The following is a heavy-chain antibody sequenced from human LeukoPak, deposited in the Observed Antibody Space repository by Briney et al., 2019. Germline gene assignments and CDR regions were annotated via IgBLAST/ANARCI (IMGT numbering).Heavy chain of an antibody. V-gene: IGHV4-39*07. D-gene: IGHD3-22*01. CDR2: IYYSGST. Sequence: SETLSLTCTVSGGSISSSSYYWGWIRQPPGKGLEWIGSIYYSGSTYYNPSLKSRVTISVDTSKNQFSLKLSSVTAADTAVYYCAILNYYDSSGYSIDYWGQGTLVTVSS. J-gene: IGHJ4*02. CDR3: AILNYYDSSGYSIDY. CDR1: GGSISSSSYY.